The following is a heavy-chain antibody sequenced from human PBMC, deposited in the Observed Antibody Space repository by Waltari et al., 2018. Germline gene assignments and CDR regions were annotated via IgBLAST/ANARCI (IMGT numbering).Heavy chain of an antibody. D-gene: IGHD3-22*01. Sequence: QVQLVQSGAEVKKPGASVKVSCKASGYTFTGYYMHWVRKAPGQGLEWMGWINPNSGGTNYAQKFQGRVTMTRDTSISTAYMELSRLRSDDTAVYYCARPSYDSSAINAFDIWGQGTMVTVSS. CDR1: GYTFTGYY. CDR3: ARPSYDSSAINAFDI. V-gene: IGHV1-2*02. CDR2: INPNSGGT. J-gene: IGHJ3*02.